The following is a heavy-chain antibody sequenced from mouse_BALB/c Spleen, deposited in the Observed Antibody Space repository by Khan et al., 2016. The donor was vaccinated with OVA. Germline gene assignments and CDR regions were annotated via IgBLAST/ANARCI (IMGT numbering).Heavy chain of an antibody. CDR2: ISSDGTYT. V-gene: IGHV5-6*01. J-gene: IGHJ3*01. CDR1: GFTFSAYG. Sequence: EVELVESGRDLVKPGRSLKLSCAASGFTFSAYGMSWVRQTPDKRLEWVAIISSDGTYTSYPDSVKGRFTISRDNATNTLYLQMLSLKSEDTAMYCCARHLAGSFAYWGQGTLVTVSA. CDR3: ARHLAGSFAY. D-gene: IGHD1-1*01.